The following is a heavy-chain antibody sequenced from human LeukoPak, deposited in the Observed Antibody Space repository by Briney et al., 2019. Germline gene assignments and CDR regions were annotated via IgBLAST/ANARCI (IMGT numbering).Heavy chain of an antibody. J-gene: IGHJ6*03. CDR3: ASEAARRYYYYMDV. D-gene: IGHD6-6*01. CDR1: GFTVSSNY. Sequence: GGSLRLSCAASGFTVSSNYMSWVRQAPGKGLEWVSVIYSGGSTYYADSVKGRFTISRDNSKNTLYLQMNSLRAEDTAVYYCASEAARRYYYYMDVWAKGPRSPSP. V-gene: IGHV3-53*01. CDR2: IYSGGST.